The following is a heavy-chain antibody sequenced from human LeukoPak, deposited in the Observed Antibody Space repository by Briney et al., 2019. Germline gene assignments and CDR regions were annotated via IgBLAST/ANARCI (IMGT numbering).Heavy chain of an antibody. Sequence: TGGSLRLSCAASGFTFSSYAMSWVRQAPGKGLDWVSGISGSGGSTYYADSVKGRFTISRDNSKNTLYLQTNSLRAEDTALYYCAKDLVQLWPHFAYWGQGTLVTVSS. CDR2: ISGSGGST. J-gene: IGHJ4*02. D-gene: IGHD5-18*01. CDR3: AKDLVQLWPHFAY. CDR1: GFTFSSYA. V-gene: IGHV3-23*01.